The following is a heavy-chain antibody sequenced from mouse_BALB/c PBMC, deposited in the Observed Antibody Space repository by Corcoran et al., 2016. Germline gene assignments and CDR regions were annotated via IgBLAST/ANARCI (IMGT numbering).Heavy chain of an antibody. Sequence: QIQLVQSGPELKKPGETVKISCKASGYTFTNYGMNWVKQAPGKGLKWMGWINTYTGEPTYADDFKGRFAFSLETSASTAYFQINNLKNEDTATDFCASDPSWFANWGQGTLVTVSA. CDR2: INTYTGEP. CDR1: GYTFTNYG. J-gene: IGHJ3*01. CDR3: ASDPSWFAN. V-gene: IGHV9-3-1*01.